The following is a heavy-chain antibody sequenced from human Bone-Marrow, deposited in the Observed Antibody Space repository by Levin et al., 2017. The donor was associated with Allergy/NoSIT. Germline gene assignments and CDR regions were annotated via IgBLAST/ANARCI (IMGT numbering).Heavy chain of an antibody. J-gene: IGHJ6*03. D-gene: IGHD1-14*01. CDR1: GGSITSSNYY. CDR2: ISYGGST. V-gene: IGHV4-39*01. Sequence: PSETLSLTCSVSGGSITSSNYYWGWIRQPPGKGLEWIGSISYGGSTYYNPSLKSRVAMSVDTSKNQFSLRLSSVTAADTAVYYCARHPGKAGKTAFHYYYHFYMDVWGEGTTVTVSS. CDR3: ARHPGKAGKTAFHYYYHFYMDV.